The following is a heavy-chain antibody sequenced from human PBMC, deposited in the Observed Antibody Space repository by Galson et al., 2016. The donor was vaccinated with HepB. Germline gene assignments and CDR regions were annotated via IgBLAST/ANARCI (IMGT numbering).Heavy chain of an antibody. CDR3: ARSYGIRAGTTVYGMDV. D-gene: IGHD1-1*01. J-gene: IGHJ6*02. CDR1: GLTFGSYT. V-gene: IGHV3-21*01. Sequence: SLRLSCAASGLTFGSYTMTWVRQAPGKGLEWVSAITSSGSLTYYADSVKGRFTISSDNAKKSLYLQMNSLRAEDTAVYYCARSYGIRAGTTVYGMDVCGQGTTVTVSS. CDR2: ITSSGSLT.